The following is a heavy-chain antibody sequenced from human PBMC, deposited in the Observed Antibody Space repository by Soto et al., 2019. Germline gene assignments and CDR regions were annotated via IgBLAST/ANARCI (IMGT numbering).Heavy chain of an antibody. Sequence: PGGSLRLSCAVSGVTLSDVWMNWVRQAPGKGPEWVGRIKSETDGGTADYAAPVKGRFTISRDDSEHTLYLQMNSLKIEDTAVYYCSHGYYQYFNSWGQGTLVTVAS. CDR2: IKSETDGGTA. CDR1: GVTLSDVW. CDR3: SHGYYQYFNS. J-gene: IGHJ4*02. V-gene: IGHV3-15*07. D-gene: IGHD5-18*01.